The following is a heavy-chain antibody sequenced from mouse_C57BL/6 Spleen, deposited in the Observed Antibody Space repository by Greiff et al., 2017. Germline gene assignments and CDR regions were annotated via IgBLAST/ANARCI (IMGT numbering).Heavy chain of an antibody. D-gene: IGHD1-1*01. J-gene: IGHJ4*01. CDR1: GYTFTSYW. CDR2: IDPSDSYT. V-gene: IGHV1-59*01. CDR3: ARASYYYGSSSYAMDY. Sequence: QVQLQQPGAELVRPGTSVKLSCKASGYTFTSYWMHWVKQRPGQGLEWIGVIDPSDSYTNYNQKFKGKATLTVDTSSSTAYMQLSSLTSEDSAVYYCARASYYYGSSSYAMDYWGQGTSVTVSS.